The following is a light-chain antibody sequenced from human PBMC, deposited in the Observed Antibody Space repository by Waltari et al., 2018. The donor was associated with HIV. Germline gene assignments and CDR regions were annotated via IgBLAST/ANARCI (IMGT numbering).Light chain of an antibody. CDR1: QSVSRGH. V-gene: IGKV3-20*01. Sequence: ELVLTQSPGTLSLSPGERATLSCRASQSVSRGHLAWYQQRPGQAPRLLVYGASSRATGIPERFSGSGSGTDFTLTVSSLEPEDFAVYYCQQYATSSYTFGQGTKLEIK. CDR3: QQYATSSYT. J-gene: IGKJ2*01. CDR2: GAS.